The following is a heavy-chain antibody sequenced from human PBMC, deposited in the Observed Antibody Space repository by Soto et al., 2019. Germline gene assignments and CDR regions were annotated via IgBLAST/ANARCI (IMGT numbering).Heavy chain of an antibody. CDR1: GGSISRDDYY. J-gene: IGHJ6*02. Sequence: QVQVQESGPGLVKPSQTLSLTCTVSGGSISRDDYYWSWIRQPPGKCLEWIGNIYYNGSTNYNPSLKSRLTISADTSNNQFSLKLTSVTAADTAVYFCARDLPKDYYYGMDVWGQGTTVTVSS. CDR2: IYYNGST. CDR3: ARDLPKDYYYGMDV. V-gene: IGHV4-30-4*01.